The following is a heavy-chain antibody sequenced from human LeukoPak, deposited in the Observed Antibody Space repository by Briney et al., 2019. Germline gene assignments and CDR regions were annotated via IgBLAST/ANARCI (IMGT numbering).Heavy chain of an antibody. CDR3: ARSSTKTYYYDSSGYYN. CDR1: GGSFSGYY. J-gene: IGHJ4*02. V-gene: IGHV4-34*01. D-gene: IGHD3-22*01. Sequence: SETLSLTCAVYGGSFSGYYWSWIRRPPGKGLEWIGEINHSGSTNYNPSLKSRVTISVDTSKNQFSLKLSSVTAADTAVYYCARSSTKTYYYDSSGYYNWGQGTLVTVSS. CDR2: INHSGST.